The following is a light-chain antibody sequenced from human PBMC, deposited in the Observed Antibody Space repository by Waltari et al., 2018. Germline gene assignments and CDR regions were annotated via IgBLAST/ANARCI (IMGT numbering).Light chain of an antibody. J-gene: IGKJ2*01. Sequence: EIVLTQSPGTLSLSAGERVTLSCRASQSVGNYLAWYQQIPGQAPRLLMRGASTRAAGIPDRFSGSGSGPDFILTISRLEPEDSAVYYCQQFGNSPPYTFGQGTKLEIK. CDR2: GAS. CDR3: QQFGNSPPYT. CDR1: QSVGNY. V-gene: IGKV3-20*01.